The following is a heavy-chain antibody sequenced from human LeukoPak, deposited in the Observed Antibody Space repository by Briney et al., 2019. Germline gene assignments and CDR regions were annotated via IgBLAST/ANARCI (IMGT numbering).Heavy chain of an antibody. CDR3: ARGFGSTWLEY. V-gene: IGHV5-51*01. J-gene: IGHJ1*01. Sequence: GESLKISCKGSGYTFSNNWIVWVRQMPGKGLEWMGIIYPGDSDTRYSPSFQGQVTISADKSLTTAYLQWSSLKASDTAMYYCARGFGSTWLEYWGQGTLVTVSS. D-gene: IGHD6-13*01. CDR2: IYPGDSDT. CDR1: GYTFSNNW.